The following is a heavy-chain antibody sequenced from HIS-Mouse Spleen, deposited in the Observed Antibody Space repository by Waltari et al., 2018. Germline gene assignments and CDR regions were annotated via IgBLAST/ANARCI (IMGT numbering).Heavy chain of an antibody. CDR1: CCSISSSSYY. CDR3: AREIPYSSSWYDWYFDL. D-gene: IGHD6-13*01. V-gene: IGHV4-39*07. J-gene: IGHJ2*01. CDR2: IYYSVST. Sequence: QLQLQESGPGLVKPSETLSLTCTVPCCSISSSSYYWGRIRQPPGKGLEWIGSIYYSVSTYYNPSLKSRVTISVDTSKNQFSLKLSSVTAADTAVYYCAREIPYSSSWYDWYFDLWGRGTLVTVSS.